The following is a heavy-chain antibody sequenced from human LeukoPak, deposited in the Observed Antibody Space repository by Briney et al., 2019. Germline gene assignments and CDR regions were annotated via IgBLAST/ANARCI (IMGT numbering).Heavy chain of an antibody. V-gene: IGHV4-59*08. D-gene: IGHD3-10*01. J-gene: IGHJ6*03. CDR1: GGSISSYY. CDR3: ARHARESARRGSYYYYYYMDV. Sequence: SETLSLTCTVSGGSISSYYWSWIRQPPGKGLEWIGYIYYSGSTNHNPSLKSRVTISVDTSKNQFSLKLSSVTAADTAVYYCARHARESARRGSYYYYYYMDVWGKGTTVTISS. CDR2: IYYSGST.